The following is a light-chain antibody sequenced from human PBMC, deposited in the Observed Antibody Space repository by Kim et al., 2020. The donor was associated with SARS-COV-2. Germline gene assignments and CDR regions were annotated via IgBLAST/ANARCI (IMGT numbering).Light chain of an antibody. Sequence: SPGERATHSCRASQSVSSSNLAWYQQKPGQAPRLLIYSGSSRATGIPDRFSASGSETDFTLTISRLEPEDFAVYYCQQYGGSPLYTFGQGTKLEI. J-gene: IGKJ2*01. CDR2: SGS. V-gene: IGKV3-20*01. CDR1: QSVSSSN. CDR3: QQYGGSPLYT.